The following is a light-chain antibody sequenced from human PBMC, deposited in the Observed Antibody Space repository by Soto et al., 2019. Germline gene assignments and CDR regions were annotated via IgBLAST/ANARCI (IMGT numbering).Light chain of an antibody. J-gene: IGLJ1*01. CDR1: SSDIGGYNY. CDR3: TSYTSSSTDV. Sequence: QSALTQPASVSQSPGHSITISCAGTSSDIGGYNYVSWYQQHPDKAPKLMIYGVTNRPSGVSDRFSGSTSGNTAYLTISGLQAEEEPDYYCTSYTSSSTDVFGTGSKVTVL. CDR2: GVT. V-gene: IGLV2-14*01.